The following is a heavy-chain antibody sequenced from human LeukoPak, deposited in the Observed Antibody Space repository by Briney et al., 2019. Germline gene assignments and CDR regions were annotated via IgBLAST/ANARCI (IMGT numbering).Heavy chain of an antibody. CDR2: MNPNSGNT. V-gene: IGHV1-8*03. CDR1: GYTFTSYD. J-gene: IGHJ3*02. CDR3: AGEKSDDAFDI. Sequence: GASVKVSCKASGYTFTSYDINWVRQATGQGLGWMGWMNPNSGNTGYAQKFQGRVTITRNTSISTAYMELSSLRSEDTAVYYCAGEKSDDAFDIWGQGAMVTVSS.